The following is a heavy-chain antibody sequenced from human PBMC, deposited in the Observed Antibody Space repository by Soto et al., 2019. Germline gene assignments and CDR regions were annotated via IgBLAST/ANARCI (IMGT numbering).Heavy chain of an antibody. CDR1: GGSFTSNNW. CDR2: IYRTGST. D-gene: IGHD1-7*01. J-gene: IGHJ4*02. CDR3: ASRDPGTSVDY. V-gene: IGHV4-4*02. Sequence: SETLSLTCAVSGGSFTSNNWWTWVRQPPGQGLEWIGEIYRTGSTNYNPTLKSRVTISLDKSENQFSLKVTSLTAADTAVYYCASRDPGTSVDYWGQGTLVTVSS.